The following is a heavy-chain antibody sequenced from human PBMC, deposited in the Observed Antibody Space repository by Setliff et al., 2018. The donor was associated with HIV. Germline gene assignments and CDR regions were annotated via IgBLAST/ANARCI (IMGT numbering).Heavy chain of an antibody. V-gene: IGHV4-34*09. J-gene: IGHJ6*04. D-gene: IGHD5-18*01. CDR2: IYYSGSP. Sequence: SETLSLTCAVYGESFSGYFWSWIRQPPGKGLEWIGYIYYSGSPDYNPSLKSQVTISLDRSKNQFSLKSRSVTAADTAVYYCARYPADTASSDVWGKGTTVTVSS. CDR3: ARYPADTASSDV. CDR1: GESFSGYF.